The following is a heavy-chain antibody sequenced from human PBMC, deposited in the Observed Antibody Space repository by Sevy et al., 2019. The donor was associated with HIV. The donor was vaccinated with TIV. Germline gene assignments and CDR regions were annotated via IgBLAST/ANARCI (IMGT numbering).Heavy chain of an antibody. D-gene: IGHD2-2*01. CDR2: INHSGST. Sequence: SETLSLTCAVYGGSFSGYYWNWIRQTPGKGLEWIGEINHSGSTKYNPSLKSRVTISVDTSKNQFSLRLNAVTAADTAVYYCARGPPVVVVPGAPSWFDPWGQGTLVTVSS. V-gene: IGHV4-34*01. J-gene: IGHJ5*02. CDR3: ARGPPVVVVPGAPSWFDP. CDR1: GGSFSGYY.